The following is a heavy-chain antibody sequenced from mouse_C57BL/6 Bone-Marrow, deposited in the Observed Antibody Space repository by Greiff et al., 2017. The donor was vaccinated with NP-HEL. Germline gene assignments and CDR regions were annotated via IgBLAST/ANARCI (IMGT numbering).Heavy chain of an antibody. D-gene: IGHD1-1*02. CDR2: TFYSGIT. CDR1: GFSINSDCY. CDR3: ARDRWGAGWYFDV. Sequence: EVQRVESGPSLVRPSQTLSLTCTVTGFSINSDCYWIWIRQFPGNKLEYIGYTFYSGITYYNPSLESRTYITRDTSKNQFSLKLSSVTTEDTATYYCARDRWGAGWYFDVWGTGTTVTVSS. J-gene: IGHJ1*03. V-gene: IGHV3-3*01.